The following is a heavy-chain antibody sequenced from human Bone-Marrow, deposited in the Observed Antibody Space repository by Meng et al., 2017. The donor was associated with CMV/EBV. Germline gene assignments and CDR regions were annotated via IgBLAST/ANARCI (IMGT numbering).Heavy chain of an antibody. CDR1: GYTFTSYY. V-gene: IGHV1-46*01. CDR2: INPNGGTT. Sequence: VSVKVSCKASGYTFTSYYMHWVRQAPGQGLEWMGVINPNGGTTAYAQKFQGRVTMTGDTSTSTIYMELNSLRSEDTAVEFCAAKIDITYFDFWGQGTLVTVSS. D-gene: IGHD1-14*01. CDR3: AAKIDITYFDF. J-gene: IGHJ4*02.